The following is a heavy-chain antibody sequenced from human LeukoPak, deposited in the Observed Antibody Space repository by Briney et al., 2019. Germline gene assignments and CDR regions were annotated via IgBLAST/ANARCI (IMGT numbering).Heavy chain of an antibody. J-gene: IGHJ5*02. CDR1: GYTLTELS. CDR3: ARAHYDSSGYYYGFFWFDP. CDR2: FDPEDGET. V-gene: IGHV1-24*01. D-gene: IGHD3-22*01. Sequence: WASVKVSCKVSGYTLTELSMHWVRQAPGKGLEWMGGFDPEDGETIYAQKFQGRVTMTEDTSTDTAYTELSSLRSEDTAVYYCARAHYDSSGYYYGFFWFDPWGQGTLVTVSS.